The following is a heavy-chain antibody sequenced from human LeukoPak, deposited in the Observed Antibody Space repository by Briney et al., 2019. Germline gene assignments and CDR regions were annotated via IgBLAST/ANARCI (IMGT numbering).Heavy chain of an antibody. Sequence: PSETLSLTCTVSGGSISSSSYYWGWIRQPPGKGLEWIGSIYYSGSTYYNPSLKSRVTISVDTSKNQFSLKLSSVTAADTAVYYCARHLNYYDSSGLPSLYFDYWGQGTLVTVSS. D-gene: IGHD3-22*01. J-gene: IGHJ4*02. CDR2: IYYSGST. CDR3: ARHLNYYDSSGLPSLYFDY. V-gene: IGHV4-39*01. CDR1: GGSISSSSYY.